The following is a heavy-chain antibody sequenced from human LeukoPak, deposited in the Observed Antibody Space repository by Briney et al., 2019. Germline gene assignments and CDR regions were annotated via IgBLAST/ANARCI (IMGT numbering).Heavy chain of an antibody. D-gene: IGHD1/OR15-1a*01. V-gene: IGHV3-30*02. CDR1: GFTFSDYG. CDR2: IRYDGSHK. J-gene: IGHJ4*02. CDR3: AKEGTASKPSDLDY. Sequence: QPGGSLRLSCAASGFTFSDYGMHWVRQATGKGLEWVAFIRYDGSHKYYADSVKGRFTISRDNSKNTLYFQMNSLRAEDTALYYCAKEGTASKPSDLDYWGQGTLVTVSS.